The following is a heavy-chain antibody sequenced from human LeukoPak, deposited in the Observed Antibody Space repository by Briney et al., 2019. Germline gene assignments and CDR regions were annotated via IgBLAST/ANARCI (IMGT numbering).Heavy chain of an antibody. CDR1: GFTFSSYA. CDR3: ARTPWGNYFDY. D-gene: IGHD3-16*01. Sequence: GGSLRLSCAASGFTFSSYAMHWVRQAPGKGLEWVAVISYDGSNKYYADSVKGRFTISRDNAKNSLYLQMNSLRAEDTAVYYCARTPWGNYFDYWGQGTLVIVSS. CDR2: ISYDGSNK. J-gene: IGHJ4*02. V-gene: IGHV3-30*04.